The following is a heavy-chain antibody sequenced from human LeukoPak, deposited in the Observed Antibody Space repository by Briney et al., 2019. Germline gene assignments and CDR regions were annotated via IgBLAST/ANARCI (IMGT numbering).Heavy chain of an antibody. Sequence: ASVKVSCKASGYAFTGYYMHWVRQAPGQGLEWMGWINPNSGGTNYAQKFQGRVTMTRDTSISTAYMELSRLRSDDTAVYYCARAEIVVVVAATDYFDYWGQGTLVTVSS. V-gene: IGHV1-2*02. CDR2: INPNSGGT. J-gene: IGHJ4*02. D-gene: IGHD2-15*01. CDR3: ARAEIVVVVAATDYFDY. CDR1: GYAFTGYY.